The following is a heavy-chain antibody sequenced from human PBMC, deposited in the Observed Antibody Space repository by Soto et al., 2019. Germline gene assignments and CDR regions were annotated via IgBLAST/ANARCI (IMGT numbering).Heavy chain of an antibody. V-gene: IGHV2-5*01. D-gene: IGHD3-22*01. Sequence: SGPTLANPTQPRTLTCTFSGFSLSTSGVGVGWIRQPPGKALEWLALIYWNDDKRYSPSLKSRLTITKDTSKNQVVLTMTNMDPVDTATYYCAHRGVYYYDSSGFSSPSNFDYWGQGTLGTVSS. CDR3: AHRGVYYYDSSGFSSPSNFDY. CDR2: IYWNDDK. J-gene: IGHJ4*02. CDR1: GFSLSTSGVG.